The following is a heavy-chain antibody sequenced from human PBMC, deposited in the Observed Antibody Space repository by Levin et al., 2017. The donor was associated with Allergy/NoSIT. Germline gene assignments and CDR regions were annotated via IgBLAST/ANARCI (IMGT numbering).Heavy chain of an antibody. CDR1: GFTVSSNT. CDR3: AKDDPSWWFDS. CDR2: ITSSAGTT. V-gene: IGHV3-23*01. Sequence: QPGESLKISCAASGFTVSSNTMSWVRQAPGKGLEWVSCITSSAGTTYYADSVKGRFTISRDNSKNTLYLQMNSLRVEDTALYYCAKDDPSWWFDSWGQGTLVTVSS. D-gene: IGHD6-13*01. J-gene: IGHJ5*01.